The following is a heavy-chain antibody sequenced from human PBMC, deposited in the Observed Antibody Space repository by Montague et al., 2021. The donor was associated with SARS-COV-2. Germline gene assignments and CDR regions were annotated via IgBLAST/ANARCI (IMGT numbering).Heavy chain of an antibody. J-gene: IGHJ6*02. CDR2: IDWDDDK. V-gene: IGHV2-70*11. CDR1: GFSLSTSGTC. CDR3: ARRTYDILTGYGYGMDV. D-gene: IGHD3-9*01. Sequence: PALVKPTQTLTLTCTFSGFSLSTSGTCVSWIRQLPGKALKWLARIDWDDDKYYSTSLKTRLTISKDTSKNQVVLTMTNMDPVDTATYYCARRTYDILTGYGYGMDVWGQGTTVTVSS.